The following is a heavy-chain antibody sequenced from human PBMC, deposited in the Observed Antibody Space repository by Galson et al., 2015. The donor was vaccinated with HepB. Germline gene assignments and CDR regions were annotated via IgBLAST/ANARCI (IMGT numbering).Heavy chain of an antibody. V-gene: IGHV3-23*01. D-gene: IGHD5-18*01. CDR3: AKGYGLFDS. CDR2: ITGKGDST. CDR1: GFAFDSHA. J-gene: IGHJ5*01. Sequence: SLRLSCAASGFAFDSHAMRWVRQAPGRRLEWISGITGKGDSTFYAASVRGRFTVSKDNSNNMLYLQMNSLRAEDAGLYLCAKGYGLFDSWGQGILVTVSS.